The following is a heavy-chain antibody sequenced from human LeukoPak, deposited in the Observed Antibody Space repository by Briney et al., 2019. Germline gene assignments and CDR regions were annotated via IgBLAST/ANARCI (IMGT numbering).Heavy chain of an antibody. Sequence: SETLSLTCTVSGGSISSSSYYWGWIRQPPGKGLEWIGSIYYSGSTYYNPSLKSRVTISVDTSKNQFSLKLSSVTAADTAVYYCARDEGWRYCSGGSCFFYDYWGQGTLVTVSS. V-gene: IGHV4-39*07. CDR3: ARDEGWRYCSGGSCFFYDY. CDR1: GGSISSSSYY. CDR2: IYYSGST. D-gene: IGHD2-15*01. J-gene: IGHJ4*02.